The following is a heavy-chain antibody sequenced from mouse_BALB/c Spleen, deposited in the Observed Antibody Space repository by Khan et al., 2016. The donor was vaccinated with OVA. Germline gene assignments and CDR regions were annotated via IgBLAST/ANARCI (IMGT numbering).Heavy chain of an antibody. J-gene: IGHJ3*01. CDR3: ARWFTY. V-gene: IGHV3-2*02. Sequence: VQLKESGPGLVKPSQSLSLTCTVTGYSITSDYAWNWIRQFPGNKLEWMGYISYSGSTTYTPSPKSRIFITRDTSKNQFFLQLNSVTTEDTATYDGARWFTYWGQGTLVTVSA. CDR2: ISYSGST. CDR1: GYSITSDYA.